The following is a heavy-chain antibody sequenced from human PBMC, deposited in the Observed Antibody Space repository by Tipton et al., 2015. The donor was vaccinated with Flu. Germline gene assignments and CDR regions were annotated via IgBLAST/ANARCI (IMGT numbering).Heavy chain of an antibody. V-gene: IGHV3-53*01. D-gene: IGHD3-10*01. CDR1: GFTVSSNY. CDR2: TYSGDRT. CDR3: ARVTGASTAYGLDV. Sequence: QLVQSGGGLVKPGGSLRLSCAASGFTVSSNYMSWVRQAPGKGLEWVSVTYSGDRTYSADSVKGRFTISRDNSKNTIYLQMNSLRVEDTAVYYCARVTGASTAYGLDVWGQGTTVTVSS. J-gene: IGHJ6*02.